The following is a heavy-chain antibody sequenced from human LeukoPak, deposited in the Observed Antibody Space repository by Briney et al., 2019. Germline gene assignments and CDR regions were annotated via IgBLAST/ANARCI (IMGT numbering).Heavy chain of an antibody. D-gene: IGHD3-10*01. J-gene: IGHJ6*03. V-gene: IGHV4-59*01. CDR1: GGSISTYY. CDR2: INYGGST. CDR3: ARLIRGWCRKYYYYYYMDV. Sequence: PSETLSLTCTVSGGSISTYYWNWIRQPPGKGLEWIGHINYGGSTNYNPSLKSRVTISVDTSKNQFSLKLRSVTAADTAVYYCARLIRGWCRKYYYYYYMDVWGKGTTVTVSS.